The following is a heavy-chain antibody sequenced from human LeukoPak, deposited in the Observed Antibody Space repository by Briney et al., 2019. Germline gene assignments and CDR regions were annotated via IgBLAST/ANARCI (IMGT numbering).Heavy chain of an antibody. CDR1: GYTFTSYG. V-gene: IGHV1-18*01. CDR2: ISAHNGNT. Sequence: ASVKVSCKAPGYTFTSYGISWVRQAPGQGLEWMGWISAHNGNTNYAQKVQGRVTMTTDTSTSTAYMELRSLRSDDTAVYYCARAPADSSGYPQGYWGQGTLVTVSS. CDR3: ARAPADSSGYPQGY. J-gene: IGHJ4*02. D-gene: IGHD3-22*01.